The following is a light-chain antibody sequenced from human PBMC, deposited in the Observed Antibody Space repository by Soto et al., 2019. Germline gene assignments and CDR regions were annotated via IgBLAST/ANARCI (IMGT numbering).Light chain of an antibody. Sequence: SYEMTPPPPVSVAPGQTGRSTFGGNNIGGKSVHWYQQKPGQAPVLVVYDDSGRPSGIPERFSGSNSGDTATLTISRVEAGDEADYYCHVWDSSSDHYVFGTGTKVTVL. CDR3: HVWDSSSDHYV. V-gene: IGLV3-21*02. CDR2: DDS. CDR1: NIGGKS. J-gene: IGLJ1*01.